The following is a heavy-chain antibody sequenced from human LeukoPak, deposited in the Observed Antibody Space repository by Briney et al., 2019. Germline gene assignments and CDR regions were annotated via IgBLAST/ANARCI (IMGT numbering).Heavy chain of an antibody. Sequence: PGGSLRLSCAASGFTFSSYGMHWVRQAPGKGLEWVAFIRYDGSNKYYADSVKGRFTISRDNSKNTLYLQMNSLRAEDTAVYYCAKDGRYCSGGSCYTNFDYWGQGTLVTVSS. J-gene: IGHJ4*02. CDR3: AKDGRYCSGGSCYTNFDY. D-gene: IGHD2-15*01. CDR2: IRYDGSNK. CDR1: GFTFSSYG. V-gene: IGHV3-30*02.